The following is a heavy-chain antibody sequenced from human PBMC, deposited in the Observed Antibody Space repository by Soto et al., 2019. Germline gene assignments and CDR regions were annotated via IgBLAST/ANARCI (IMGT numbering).Heavy chain of an antibody. V-gene: IGHV3-72*01. CDR1: GFTFSDHY. D-gene: IGHD2-21*01. J-gene: IGHJ4*01. CDR3: SRTGILTTPYYFHS. CDR2: IRNKANSYTT. Sequence: GGSLRLSCAVSGFTFSDHYMDWVRQAPGKGLEWVGRIRNKANSYTTEYAASVKGRFTISRDDSKNLLCLQMFSLKTEDTAVYYCSRTGILTTPYYFHSRRQATPVTFTS.